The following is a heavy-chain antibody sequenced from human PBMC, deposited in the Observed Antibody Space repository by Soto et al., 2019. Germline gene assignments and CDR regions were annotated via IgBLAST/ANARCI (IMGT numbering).Heavy chain of an antibody. CDR1: GFIFSNYA. V-gene: IGHV3-23*01. CDR3: VKERSGHRYDDS. J-gene: IGHJ4*02. D-gene: IGHD3-3*01. CDR2: ISGSGGST. Sequence: GGSLRLSCVASGFIFSNYAISWLRQGPGKGLEWVSAISGSGGSTYYADSVKGRFTISRDNSKNTLYLQMNSLRVEDSAVYYCVKERSGHRYDDSWGQGTLVTVSS.